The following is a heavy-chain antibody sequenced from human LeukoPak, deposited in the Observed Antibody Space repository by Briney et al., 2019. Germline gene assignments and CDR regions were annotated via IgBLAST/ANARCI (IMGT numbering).Heavy chain of an antibody. D-gene: IGHD2-2*01. Sequence: SETLSLTCTVSGGSFSGYLWSWLRQPPGKGLEWIGEINYNGEITNYNPSLKSRLTMSVDTPKNHFSLRLSSVTAADTAVYYCTRSGLTGMRKYTRPDYYYYGMDVWGQGTAVTVSS. CDR1: GGSFSGYL. V-gene: IGHV4-34*01. CDR2: INYNGEIT. CDR3: TRSGLTGMRKYTRPDYYYYGMDV. J-gene: IGHJ6*02.